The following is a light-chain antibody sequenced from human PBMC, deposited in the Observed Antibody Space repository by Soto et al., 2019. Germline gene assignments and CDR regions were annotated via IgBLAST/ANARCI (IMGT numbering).Light chain of an antibody. V-gene: IGKV1-39*01. CDR1: LSISSY. Sequence: DVQLTQSPSSLSASVGVTVTITCRARLSISSYLNWYQQKPGKAPKLLIYAAYRLQSGVASRFSGSVSGTDFTLTISSLQPEDFAYYYYKQSYSTLTFGGGTKVEIK. CDR2: AAY. J-gene: IGKJ4*01. CDR3: KQSYSTLT.